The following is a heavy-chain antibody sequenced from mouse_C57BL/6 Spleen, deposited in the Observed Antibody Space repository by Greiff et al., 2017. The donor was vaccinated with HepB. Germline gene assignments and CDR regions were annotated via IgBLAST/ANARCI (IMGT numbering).Heavy chain of an antibody. Sequence: VQLQQSGAELVRPGSSVKLSCKASGYTFTSYWMDWVKQRPGQGLEWIGNIYPSDSETHYNQKFKDKATLPVDKSSSTAYMQLSSLTCEDSAVYYCARLVSLYTGYYSRGYFDYWGQGTTLTVSS. CDR1: GYTFTSYW. J-gene: IGHJ2*01. CDR3: ARLVSLYTGYYSRGYFDY. V-gene: IGHV1-61*01. CDR2: IYPSDSET. D-gene: IGHD2-3*01.